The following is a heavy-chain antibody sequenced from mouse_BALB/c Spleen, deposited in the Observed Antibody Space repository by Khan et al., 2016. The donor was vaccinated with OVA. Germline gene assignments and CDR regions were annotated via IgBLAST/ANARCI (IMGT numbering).Heavy chain of an antibody. J-gene: IGHJ4*01. Sequence: QVQLQQSGPELVKPGALVKISCKASGYTFTAYDINWVKQRPGQGLEWIGWIYPGDGSTKYNENFKGTATLTADKSSHTAYLQLTSLTSEKSAVYYCAREGLRGVAMDYWGQGTSVSVSS. D-gene: IGHD2-4*01. CDR2: IYPGDGST. CDR3: AREGLRGVAMDY. V-gene: IGHV1S56*01. CDR1: GYTFTAYD.